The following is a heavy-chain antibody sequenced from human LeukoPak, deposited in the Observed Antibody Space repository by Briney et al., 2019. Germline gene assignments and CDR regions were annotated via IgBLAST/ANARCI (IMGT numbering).Heavy chain of an antibody. CDR2: INHSGST. D-gene: IGHD3-10*01. J-gene: IGHJ4*02. Sequence: GSLRLSCAASGFTFSSYWMSWIRQPPGKGLEWIGEINHSGSTNYNPSLKSRVTISVDTSKNQFSLKLSSVTAADTAVYYCVAFMVRGPLKDWGQGTLVTVSS. CDR1: GFTFSSYW. V-gene: IGHV4-34*08. CDR3: VAFMVRGPLKD.